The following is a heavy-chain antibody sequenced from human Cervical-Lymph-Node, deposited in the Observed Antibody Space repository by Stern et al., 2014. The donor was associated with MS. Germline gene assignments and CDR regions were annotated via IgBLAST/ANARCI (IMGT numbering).Heavy chain of an antibody. V-gene: IGHV3-23*04. CDR3: AKGSRLGMSPENSRLDP. Sequence: VQLVESGGGLEHPGGSLRLSCTASGFTFVRYDMTWVRQAPGKGLAWVASVRGGGGGARYADSVRGRFTISRDNSKNTLYLEMDSLRVEDTALYYCAKGSRLGMSPENSRLDPWGQGTLVSVSS. J-gene: IGHJ5*02. CDR2: VRGGGGGA. CDR1: GFTFVRYD. D-gene: IGHD7-27*01.